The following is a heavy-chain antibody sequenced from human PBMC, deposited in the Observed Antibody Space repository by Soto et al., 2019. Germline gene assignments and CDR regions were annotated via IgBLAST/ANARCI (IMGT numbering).Heavy chain of an antibody. CDR2: ISYDGSNK. Sequence: QVQLVESGGGVVQPGRSMRLSCAASGFTFSTYGMHWVRQAPGKGLEWVAIISYDGSNKYYADSVKGRFTISRDNSKNTMYLQLNNLRVEDMAVYYCAKDHGLSRAWDYWGQGTLVTVSS. CDR1: GFTFSTYG. V-gene: IGHV3-30*18. CDR3: AKDHGLSRAWDY. J-gene: IGHJ4*02.